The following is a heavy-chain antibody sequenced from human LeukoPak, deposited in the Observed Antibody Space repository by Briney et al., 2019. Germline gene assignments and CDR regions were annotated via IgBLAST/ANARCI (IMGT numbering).Heavy chain of an antibody. CDR3: ARAYYDFWSGDN. CDR2: IYYSGST. D-gene: IGHD3-3*01. Sequence: SETLSLTCTVSGGSISSSSYYWSWIRQPPGKGLEWIGSIYYSGSTYYNPSLKSRVTISVDTSKNQFSLKLSSVTAADTAVYYCARAYYDFWSGDNWGQGTLVTVSS. J-gene: IGHJ4*02. CDR1: GGSISSSSYY. V-gene: IGHV4-39*01.